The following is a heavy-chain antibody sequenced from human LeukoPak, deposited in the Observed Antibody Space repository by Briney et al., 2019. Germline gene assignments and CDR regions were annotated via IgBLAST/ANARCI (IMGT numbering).Heavy chain of an antibody. J-gene: IGHJ4*02. D-gene: IGHD6-13*01. V-gene: IGHV3-23*01. CDR1: GFTFSSYA. CDR2: ISGSGGST. CDR3: AKSNGSWYSYYFDY. Sequence: PGGSLRLSCAASGFTFSSYAMSWVRQAPGKGLEWVSAISGSGGSTYYADSVKGRYTISRDNSKNTLYLQMNSLRAEDTAVYYCAKSNGSWYSYYFDYWGQGTLVTVSS.